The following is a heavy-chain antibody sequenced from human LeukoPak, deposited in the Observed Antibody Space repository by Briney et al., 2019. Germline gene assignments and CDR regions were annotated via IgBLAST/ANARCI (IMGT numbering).Heavy chain of an antibody. J-gene: IGHJ4*02. CDR1: GGSISNSSSY. Sequence: PSETLSLTCTVSGGSISNSSSYWGWVRQPPGKGLEWIGSIYYSGSTYYNPSLKSRVTISVDTSKNQFSLKLSSVTAADTAVYYCARHSPVGIFYFDYWGQGTLVTVSS. D-gene: IGHD1-26*01. CDR2: IYYSGST. CDR3: ARHSPVGIFYFDY. V-gene: IGHV4-39*01.